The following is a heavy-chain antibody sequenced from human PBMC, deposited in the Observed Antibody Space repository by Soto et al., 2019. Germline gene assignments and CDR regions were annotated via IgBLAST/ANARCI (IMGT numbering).Heavy chain of an antibody. CDR2: IYSRGNA. D-gene: IGHD5-12*01. Sequence: QLQLQESGPGLVKPSETLSLTCSVSDDSINSDKYYLGWIRQPPGKGLEWIGSIYSRGNAYYNPSLPTRVTLSLDKSKSQFSLKLNSVAAADSAVYFCARLEGLATISYYFDFWGPGALVTVSS. CDR1: DDSINSDKYY. CDR3: ARLEGLATISYYFDF. V-gene: IGHV4-39*01. J-gene: IGHJ4*02.